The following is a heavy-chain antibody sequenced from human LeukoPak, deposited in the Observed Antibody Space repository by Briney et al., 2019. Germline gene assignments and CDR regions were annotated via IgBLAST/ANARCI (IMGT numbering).Heavy chain of an antibody. CDR1: GGSFSGYY. CDR3: VSHPYVRPI. Sequence: SETLSLTCAVYGGSFSGYYWSWIRQPPGKGLEWIGEINHSGSTNYNPSLKSRVTISVDTSKNQLSLKLSSVTAADTAVYYCVSHPYVRPIWGQGTLVTVSS. CDR2: INHSGST. V-gene: IGHV4-34*01. D-gene: IGHD3-16*01. J-gene: IGHJ4*02.